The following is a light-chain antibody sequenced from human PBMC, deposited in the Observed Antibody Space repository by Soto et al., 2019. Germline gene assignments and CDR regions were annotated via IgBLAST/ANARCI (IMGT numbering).Light chain of an antibody. V-gene: IGKV3-20*01. J-gene: IGKJ1*01. CDR2: DAS. CDR3: QQYGSSPWT. Sequence: EIVLTQSPGTLSLSPGERATLSCRASQSVSSNYLAWYQQKPGQAPRLLIYDASSRATGIPDRFSGSGSRTDFTLTISRLEPEDFAVYYCQQYGSSPWTFGQGTKVEIK. CDR1: QSVSSNY.